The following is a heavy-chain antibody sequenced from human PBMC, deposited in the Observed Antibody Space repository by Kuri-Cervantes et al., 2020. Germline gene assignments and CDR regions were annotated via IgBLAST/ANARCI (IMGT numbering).Heavy chain of an antibody. CDR1: GFTSSSYG. Sequence: LSLTCAASGFTSSSYGMHWVRQAPGKGLEWVAVISYDGSNKYYADSVKGRFTISRDNSKNTLYLQMNSLRAEDTAVYYCARVGYNWNEADAFDIWGQGTMVTVSS. CDR2: ISYDGSNK. J-gene: IGHJ3*02. CDR3: ARVGYNWNEADAFDI. V-gene: IGHV3-30*03. D-gene: IGHD1-1*01.